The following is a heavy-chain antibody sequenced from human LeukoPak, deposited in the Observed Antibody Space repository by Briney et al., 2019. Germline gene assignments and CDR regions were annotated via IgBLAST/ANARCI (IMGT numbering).Heavy chain of an antibody. J-gene: IGHJ4*02. Sequence: SETLSLTCTVSGGSISSSHWSWIRQPPGKGLEWIGYIYYSGYTNYNPSLKSRVTISVDTSKNQFSLKLSSVTAADTAVYYCAKAGGVYCSSTSCYVSWGQGTLVTVSS. CDR1: GGSISSSH. V-gene: IGHV4-59*01. CDR3: AKAGGVYCSSTSCYVS. CDR2: IYYSGYT. D-gene: IGHD2-2*01.